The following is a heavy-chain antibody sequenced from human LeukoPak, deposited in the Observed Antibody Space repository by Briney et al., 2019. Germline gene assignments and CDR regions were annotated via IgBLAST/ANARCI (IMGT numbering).Heavy chain of an antibody. J-gene: IGHJ4*02. CDR3: ATLISGWSLY. CDR2: INQDESAK. CDR1: GFTFSRYW. V-gene: IGHV3-7*01. D-gene: IGHD6-19*01. Sequence: GGSLRLSCAASGFTFSRYWMSWVRQAPGKGLEWVASINQDESAKRYVDSVKGRFTISRDNTKNSLFLQMNSLRAEDAAFYYCATLISGWSLYWGQGTLVTVSS.